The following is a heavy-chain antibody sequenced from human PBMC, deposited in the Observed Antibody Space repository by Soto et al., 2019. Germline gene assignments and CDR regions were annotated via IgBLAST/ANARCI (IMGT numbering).Heavy chain of an antibody. V-gene: IGHV4-31*03. Sequence: SETLSLTCTVSGGSISSDGYYWSWLRQHPGKGLEWIGYIYYSGSNYYNPSLKRRVTISVDTSKNQFSLKLSSVTAADTAVYYCARGAITVNDSPRGFDPWGQGTLVTVSS. CDR3: ARGAITVNDSPRGFDP. D-gene: IGHD4-17*01. CDR2: IYYSGSN. J-gene: IGHJ5*02. CDR1: GGSISSDGYY.